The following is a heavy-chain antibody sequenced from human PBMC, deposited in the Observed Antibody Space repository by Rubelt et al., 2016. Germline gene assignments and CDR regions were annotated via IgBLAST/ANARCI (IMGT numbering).Heavy chain of an antibody. J-gene: IGHJ3*02. D-gene: IGHD6-13*01. V-gene: IGHV4-34*01. CDR2: ITPSGRT. CDR1: GGSFNGFY. Sequence: QVQLQQWGAGQLKPSETLSLTCAVHGGSFNGFYWSWIRQSPGKGLEWIGEITPSGRTNYNPSLKSRVTISVDTSKDQLSLKLGSVTAADTAVYYCAGHEQQLAAFDIWGPGTMVTVSS. CDR3: AGHEQQLAAFDI.